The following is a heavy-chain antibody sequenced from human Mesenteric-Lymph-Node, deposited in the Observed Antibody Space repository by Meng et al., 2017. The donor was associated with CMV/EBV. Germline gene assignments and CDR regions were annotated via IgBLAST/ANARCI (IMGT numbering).Heavy chain of an antibody. CDR3: ARDMRYDFWSGFYAMDV. V-gene: IGHV3-74*01. D-gene: IGHD3-3*01. J-gene: IGHJ6*02. CDR2: ISSDGGST. Sequence: GGSLRLSCAASGFTFSSYGMHWVRQAPGKGLVWVSRISSDGGSTSNADSVKGRFTISRDNAKNTLYLQMNSLRAEDTAVYFCARDMRYDFWSGFYAMDVWGHGTTVTVSS. CDR1: GFTFSSYG.